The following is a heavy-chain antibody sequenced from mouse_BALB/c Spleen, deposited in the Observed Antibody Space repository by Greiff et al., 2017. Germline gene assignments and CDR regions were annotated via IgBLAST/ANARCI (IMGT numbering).Heavy chain of an antibody. Sequence: QVQLQQSGAELVKPGASVKLSCKASGYTFTEYIIHWVKQRSGQGLEWIGWFYPGSGSIKYNEKFKDKATLTADKSSSTVYMELSRLTSEDSAVYFCARHEGYRYDEGAWFAYWGQGTLVTVSA. CDR2: FYPGSGSI. J-gene: IGHJ3*01. CDR1: GYTFTEYI. CDR3: ARHEGYRYDEGAWFAY. V-gene: IGHV1-62-2*01. D-gene: IGHD2-14*01.